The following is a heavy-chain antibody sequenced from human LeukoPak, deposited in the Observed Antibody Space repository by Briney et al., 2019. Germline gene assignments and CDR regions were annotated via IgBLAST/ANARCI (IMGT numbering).Heavy chain of an antibody. CDR1: GGSISSYY. J-gene: IGHJ4*02. CDR3: ASVRDPYSSSWYFFDY. V-gene: IGHV4-59*01. D-gene: IGHD6-13*01. Sequence: PSETLSLTCTVSGGSISSYYWSWIRQPPGKGLEWIGYIYYNGSTNYNPSLKSRVTMSVDTSKNQFSLKLSSVTAADTAVYYCASVRDPYSSSWYFFDYWGQGTLVTVSS. CDR2: IYYNGST.